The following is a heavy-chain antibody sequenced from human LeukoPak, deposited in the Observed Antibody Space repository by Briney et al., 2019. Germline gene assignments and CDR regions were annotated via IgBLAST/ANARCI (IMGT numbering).Heavy chain of an antibody. CDR1: GGSISSSSYY. CDR2: IYYSGST. D-gene: IGHD3-10*01. V-gene: IGHV4-39*07. Sequence: KPSETLSLTCTVSGGSISSSSYYWGWIRQPPGKGLEWIGSIYYSGSTYYNPSLKSRVTISVDTSKNQFSLKLSSVTAADTAVYYCARGRRQPQRFGELLLSDYYYMDVWGKGTTVTISS. J-gene: IGHJ6*03. CDR3: ARGRRQPQRFGELLLSDYYYMDV.